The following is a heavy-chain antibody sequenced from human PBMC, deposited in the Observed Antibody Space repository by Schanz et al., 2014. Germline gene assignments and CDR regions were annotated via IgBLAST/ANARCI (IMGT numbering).Heavy chain of an antibody. V-gene: IGHV1-2*06. CDR2: INPNSGGT. J-gene: IGHJ5*01. CDR1: GHPFTAYS. Sequence: QVQLVQSGAEVKKPGASVKVSCKASGHPFTAYSMHWVRQAPGQGLEWMGRINPNSGGTNYAENFQGRVTMTRDTSTSTVYMELSRLTSDDTALYYCARDSDVSKYNLFDSWGQGTLVTVSS. CDR3: ARDSDVSKYNLFDS.